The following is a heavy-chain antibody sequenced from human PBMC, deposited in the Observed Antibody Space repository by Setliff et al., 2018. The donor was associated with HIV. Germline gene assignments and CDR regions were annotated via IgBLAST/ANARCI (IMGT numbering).Heavy chain of an antibody. CDR3: ASRPYSSGWYWFDP. CDR2: IYYSGST. V-gene: IGHV4-39*07. J-gene: IGHJ5*02. D-gene: IGHD6-19*01. Sequence: SETLSLTCTVSVGSISSSSDYWGWIRQPPGKGLEWIWSIYYSGSTNYNPSLKSRVTISVDTSKNQFSRKLSSVTAADTAVDYCASRPYSSGWYWFDPWGQGTLVTVSS. CDR1: VGSISSSSDY.